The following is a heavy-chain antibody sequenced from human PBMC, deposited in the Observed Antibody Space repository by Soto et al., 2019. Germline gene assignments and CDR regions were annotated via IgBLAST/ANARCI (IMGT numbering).Heavy chain of an antibody. CDR1: GFTFSSYG. J-gene: IGHJ3*02. D-gene: IGHD3-16*01. CDR3: AREDYSTHAFDI. V-gene: IGHV3-21*01. CDR2: ISSSSSYI. Sequence: GGSLRLSCAASGFTFSSYGMHWVRQAPGKGLEWVSSISSSSSYIYYADSVKGRFTISRDNAKNSLYLQMNSLRAEDTAVYYCAREDYSTHAFDIWGQGTMVTVSS.